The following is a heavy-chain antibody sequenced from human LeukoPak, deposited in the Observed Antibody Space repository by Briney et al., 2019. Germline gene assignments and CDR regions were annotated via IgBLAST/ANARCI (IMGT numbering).Heavy chain of an antibody. D-gene: IGHD3-22*01. Sequence: SQTLSLTCAISGDSVSRTDAGWNWIRQSPSRGLEWLGRIYYRSHWYGDDVLSMKSRITINPDTAKNQFSLQLKSVTPEDTAVYYCAGYASSGRRDAFDIWGQGTMVTVSS. CDR2: IYYRSHWYG. J-gene: IGHJ3*02. CDR1: GDSVSRTDAG. V-gene: IGHV6-1*01. CDR3: AGYASSGRRDAFDI.